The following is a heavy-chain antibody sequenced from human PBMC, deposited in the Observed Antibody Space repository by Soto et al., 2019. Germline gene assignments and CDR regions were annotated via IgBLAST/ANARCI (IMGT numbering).Heavy chain of an antibody. CDR3: ARDLSVVFDY. J-gene: IGHJ4*02. V-gene: IGHV3-23*01. D-gene: IGHD2-15*01. CDR2: ITDSGAAS. Sequence: LRLSCTASGFTFNKYAMSWVRQAPGKGLEWVSAITDSGAASHYADSVEGRFTVSRDNSKNTLYLQMNSLRADDTAVYYCARDLSVVFDYWGQGTLVTVSS. CDR1: GFTFNKYA.